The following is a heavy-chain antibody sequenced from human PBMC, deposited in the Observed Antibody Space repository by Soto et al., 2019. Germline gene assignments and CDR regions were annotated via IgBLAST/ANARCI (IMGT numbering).Heavy chain of an antibody. CDR2: INPKSGGT. J-gene: IGHJ4*02. D-gene: IGHD1-26*01. CDR3: ARDLAKGGGSAGFDY. V-gene: IGHV1-2*02. CDR1: GYTFTVYY. Sequence: ASVKVSCRASGYTFTVYYMHWVRQAPGQGLEWMGWINPKSGGTMYPQKFQGRVTMTWDTSISTAYMALTRLRSDDTAVYYCARDLAKGGGSAGFDYWGQGTLVTV.